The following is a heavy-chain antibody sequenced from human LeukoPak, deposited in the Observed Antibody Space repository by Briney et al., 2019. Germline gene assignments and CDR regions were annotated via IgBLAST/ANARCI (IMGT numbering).Heavy chain of an antibody. CDR1: GYSFTSYW. CDR2: VYPGDSRT. CDR3: ACREFYSPWPGP. D-gene: IGHD5-18*01. V-gene: IGHV5-51*01. Sequence: GESLKISCKGSGYSFTSYWIGWVRQTPGKGLEWMGVVYPGDSRTRYNPSFEGQVTISADKSINTAYLQWSSLKASDTAMYYCACREFYSPWPGPWGQGTLVTVSS. J-gene: IGHJ5*02.